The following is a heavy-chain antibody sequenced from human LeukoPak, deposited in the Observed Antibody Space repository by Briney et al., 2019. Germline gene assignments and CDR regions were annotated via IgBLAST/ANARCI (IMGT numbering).Heavy chain of an antibody. CDR3: ARDNYGSTGYGPYYVREV. V-gene: IGHV3-30*04. J-gene: IGHJ1*01. CDR2: ISYDGSNK. CDR1: GFTFSSYA. Sequence: GRSLRLSCAASGFTFSSYAMHWVRQAPGKGLEWVAVISYDGSNKYYADSVKGRFTISRDNSKNTLYLQMNSLRAEDTAVYYCARDNYGSTGYGPYYVREVGGQGTRFTVS. D-gene: IGHD6-13*01.